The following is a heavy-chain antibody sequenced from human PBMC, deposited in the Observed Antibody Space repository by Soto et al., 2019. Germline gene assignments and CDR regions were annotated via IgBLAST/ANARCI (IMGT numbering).Heavy chain of an antibody. Sequence: PGGSLRLSCAASGFSFSSYAMSWVRQAPGKGLEYLSTISGNGGTTYYADSVKGRFTMSRDNSKSTLYLQMNSLRAEDTALYYCTKRIWSGTYLFDNWGQGTLVTVSS. CDR2: ISGNGGTT. J-gene: IGHJ4*02. D-gene: IGHD1-26*01. V-gene: IGHV3-23*01. CDR3: TKRIWSGTYLFDN. CDR1: GFSFSSYA.